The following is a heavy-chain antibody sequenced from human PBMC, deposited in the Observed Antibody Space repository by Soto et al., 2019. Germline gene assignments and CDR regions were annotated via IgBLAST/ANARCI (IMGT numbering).Heavy chain of an antibody. J-gene: IGHJ4*02. CDR1: GFTFSSYA. V-gene: IGHV3-30-3*01. D-gene: IGHD3-22*01. CDR3: AKDHYYDSSGYQVY. CDR2: ISYDGSNK. Sequence: GGSLRLSCAASGFTFSSYAMHWVRQAPGKGLEWVAVISYDGSNKYYVDSVKGRFTISRDNSKNTLYLQMNSLRAEDTAVYYCAKDHYYDSSGYQVYWGQGTLVTVSS.